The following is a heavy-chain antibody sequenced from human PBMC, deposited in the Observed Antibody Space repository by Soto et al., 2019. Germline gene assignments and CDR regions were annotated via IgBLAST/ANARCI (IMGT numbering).Heavy chain of an antibody. D-gene: IGHD3-10*01. CDR2: IGSHGGTI. Sequence: QVQLVESGGGLAKPGGSLRLSCVVSGFTFSDSFMSWIRQAPGKGLEWISYIGSHGGTIYYADSVKGRFTISRDNTKNSLYLQMDSLRVDDTAVYYCARNRAPTNWFDPWGQGTLVTVSS. CDR3: ARNRAPTNWFDP. CDR1: GFTFSDSF. J-gene: IGHJ5*02. V-gene: IGHV3-11*01.